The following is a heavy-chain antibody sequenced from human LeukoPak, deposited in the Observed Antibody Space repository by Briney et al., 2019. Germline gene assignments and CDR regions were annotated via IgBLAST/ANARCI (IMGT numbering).Heavy chain of an antibody. CDR2: INPNSGGT. Sequence: ASVKVSCKASGYTFTGYYMHWVRQAPGQGLEWMGWINPNSGGTNYAQKFQGRVTMTRDTSISTAYMELSRLRSDDTAVYYCAKTGYCSGGSCYSNVEDVFDIWGKGTMVTFSS. CDR1: GYTFTGYY. D-gene: IGHD2-15*01. V-gene: IGHV1-2*02. CDR3: AKTGYCSGGSCYSNVEDVFDI. J-gene: IGHJ3*02.